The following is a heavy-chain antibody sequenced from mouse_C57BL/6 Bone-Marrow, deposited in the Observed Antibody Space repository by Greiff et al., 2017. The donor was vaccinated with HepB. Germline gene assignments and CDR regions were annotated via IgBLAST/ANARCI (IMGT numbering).Heavy chain of an antibody. J-gene: IGHJ4*01. CDR3: TNYYARGAMDY. Sequence: VQLKQSGAELVRPGASVKLSCTASGFNIKDDYMHWVKQRPEQGLEWIGWIDPENGDTEYASKFQGKATITADTSSNTAYLQLSSLTSEDTAVYSCTNYYARGAMDYWGQGTSVTVSS. D-gene: IGHD1-1*01. CDR2: IDPENGDT. CDR1: GFNIKDDY. V-gene: IGHV14-4*01.